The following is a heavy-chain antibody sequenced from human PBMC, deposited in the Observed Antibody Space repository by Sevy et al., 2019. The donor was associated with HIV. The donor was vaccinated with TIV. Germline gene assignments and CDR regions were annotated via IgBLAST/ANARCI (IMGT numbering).Heavy chain of an antibody. CDR1: GYTFTNYG. CDR3: ARAHYNYFDT. Sequence: ASVKVSCKGSGYTFTNYGLIWVRQAPGHGLEYMGRINTNSGNPTFAPGFAGRFVFSLDTSVSTAFLQIDSLKAEDTALYDCARAHYNYFDTWGQGSLVTVSS. V-gene: IGHV7-4-1*01. CDR2: INTNSGNP. D-gene: IGHD3-9*01. J-gene: IGHJ4*02.